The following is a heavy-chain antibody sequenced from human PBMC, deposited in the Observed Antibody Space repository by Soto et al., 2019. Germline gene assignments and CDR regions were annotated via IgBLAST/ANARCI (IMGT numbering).Heavy chain of an antibody. Sequence: SETLSLTCTVSGGSISSSSYYWGWIRQPPGKGLEWIGSIYYSGSTYYNPSLKSRVTISVDTSKNQFSLKLSSVTAADTAVYYCARLFGYYFDYWGQGTLVTVSS. CDR2: IYYSGST. V-gene: IGHV4-39*01. D-gene: IGHD3-10*02. J-gene: IGHJ4*02. CDR1: GGSISSSSYY. CDR3: ARLFGYYFDY.